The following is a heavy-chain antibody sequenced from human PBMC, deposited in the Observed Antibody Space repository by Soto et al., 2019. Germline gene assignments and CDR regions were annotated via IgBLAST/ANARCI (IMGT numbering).Heavy chain of an antibody. CDR1: GGTFSSYT. Sequence: SVKVSCKASGGTFSSYTISWVRQAPGQGLEWMGRIIPILGIANYAQKFQGRVTITADKSTSTAYMELSSLRSEDTAVYYCAREGYMTTVPEQFDYWGQGTLVTVSS. V-gene: IGHV1-69*04. CDR3: AREGYMTTVPEQFDY. CDR2: IIPILGIA. J-gene: IGHJ4*02. D-gene: IGHD4-17*01.